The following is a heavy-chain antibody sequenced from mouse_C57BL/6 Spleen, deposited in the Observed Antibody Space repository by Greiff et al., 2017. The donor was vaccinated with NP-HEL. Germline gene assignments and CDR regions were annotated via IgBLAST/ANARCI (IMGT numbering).Heavy chain of an antibody. V-gene: IGHV14-2*01. J-gene: IGHJ1*03. D-gene: IGHD2-12*01. CDR2: IDPEDGET. CDR3: ARSYDPHFDV. CDR1: GFNIKDYY. Sequence: VHVKQSGAELVKPGASVKLSCTASGFNIKDYYMHWVKQRTEQGLEWIGRIDPEDGETKYVPKFQGKATITADTSSNTAYLQLSSLTSEDTAVYYCARSYDPHFDVWGTGTTVTVSS.